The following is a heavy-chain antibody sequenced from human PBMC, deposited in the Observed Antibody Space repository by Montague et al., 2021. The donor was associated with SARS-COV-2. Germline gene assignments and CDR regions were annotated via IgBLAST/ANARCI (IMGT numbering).Heavy chain of an antibody. CDR1: GFIFSSYA. V-gene: IGHV3-30-3*01. J-gene: IGHJ4*02. CDR2: ISYDGGNK. Sequence: SLRLSCAASGFIFSSYAMHWVRQAPGKGLEWVAVISYDGGNKFYADSVKGRFTISRDNSKNTLYLQMSSLRAEDTAVYYCARAGRRCSGGSCYSQGGFDYWGQGTLVTVSS. D-gene: IGHD2-15*01. CDR3: ARAGRRCSGGSCYSQGGFDY.